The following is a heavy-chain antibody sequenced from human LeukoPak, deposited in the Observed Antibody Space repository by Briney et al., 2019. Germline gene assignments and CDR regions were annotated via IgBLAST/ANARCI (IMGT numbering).Heavy chain of an antibody. J-gene: IGHJ4*02. V-gene: IGHV3-30-3*01. Sequence: GGSLRLSCAASGFTLSSYAMQWVRQAPGKGPEWVSGISEDGTNKYHADSVKGRCTISRDNSKNTLHVQMDSLRPEDTAVYYCARSVRGYAILTGYFDFWGQGTLVTVSS. CDR1: GFTLSSYA. CDR2: ISEDGTNK. D-gene: IGHD3-9*01. CDR3: ARSVRGYAILTGYFDF.